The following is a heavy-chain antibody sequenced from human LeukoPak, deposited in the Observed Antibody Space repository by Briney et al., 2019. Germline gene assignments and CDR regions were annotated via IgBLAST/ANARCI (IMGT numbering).Heavy chain of an antibody. Sequence: GESLRLSCAASGFTFSNYGMHWVRQAPGKGLEWVAFIRYDGINTYYADSVKGRFTFSRDNSKKTLYLQMNSLRLEDTAIYYCAKAEGDYWGQGTLVTVSS. CDR3: AKAEGDY. V-gene: IGHV3-30*02. CDR2: IRYDGINT. J-gene: IGHJ4*02. CDR1: GFTFSNYG.